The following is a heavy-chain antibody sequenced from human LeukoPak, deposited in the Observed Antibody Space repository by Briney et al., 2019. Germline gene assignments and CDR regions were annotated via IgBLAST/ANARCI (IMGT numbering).Heavy chain of an antibody. V-gene: IGHV3-23*01. CDR2: ITNSGRST. Sequence: GSLRLFWGASGFTFCRNALGWVRQASGKGLGWVSGITNSGRSTYYADSVKGRFTVSRDNSNNTLYLQVNSLRAEDTAVYYCAKVGTTHIRSYFDLWGQGTLVTVSS. CDR3: AKVGTTHIRSYFDL. D-gene: IGHD1-14*01. CDR1: GFTFCRNA. J-gene: IGHJ4*02.